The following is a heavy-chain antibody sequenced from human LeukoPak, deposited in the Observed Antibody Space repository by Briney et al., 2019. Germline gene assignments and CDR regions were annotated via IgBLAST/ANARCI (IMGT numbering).Heavy chain of an antibody. D-gene: IGHD1-26*01. CDR3: ASTPLVGVDAFDI. J-gene: IGHJ3*02. CDR1: GGSISSYY. CDR2: IYYSWST. V-gene: IGHV4-59*08. Sequence: SETLSLTCTVSGGSISSYYWSWLRQPPGKGLEWIGYIYYSWSTNYNPSLKSRVTISVDTSKNQFSLTLSSVTAADTAVYYCASTPLVGVDAFDIWGQGTMVTVSS.